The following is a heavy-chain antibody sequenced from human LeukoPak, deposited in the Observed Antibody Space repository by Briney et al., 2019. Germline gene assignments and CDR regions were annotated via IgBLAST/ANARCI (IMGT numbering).Heavy chain of an antibody. CDR2: IDWDDDK. J-gene: IGHJ3*02. CDR3: ARSMLYDDAFDI. Sequence: SGPALVKPTQTLTLTCTFSGFSLNTSGMRVNWIRQPPGKALEWLARIDWDDDKSYSTSLKTRLTISKDTPKNQVVLTMTNMDPVDTATYYCARSMLYDDAFDIWGQGTMVTVSS. CDR1: GFSLNTSGMR. V-gene: IGHV2-70*04. D-gene: IGHD5/OR15-5a*01.